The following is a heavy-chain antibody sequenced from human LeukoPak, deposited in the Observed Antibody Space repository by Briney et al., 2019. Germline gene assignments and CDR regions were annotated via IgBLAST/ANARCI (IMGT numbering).Heavy chain of an antibody. Sequence: GGSLRLSCAASGFTFSSYGMHWVRQAPGKGLEWVAFIRYDGSNKYYADSVKGRFTISRDNSKNTLYLQMHSLRAEDTAVYYCAKDRSIAVADEPSYYFDYWGQGTLVTVSS. CDR3: AKDRSIAVADEPSYYFDY. CDR2: IRYDGSNK. D-gene: IGHD6-19*01. J-gene: IGHJ4*02. V-gene: IGHV3-30*02. CDR1: GFTFSSYG.